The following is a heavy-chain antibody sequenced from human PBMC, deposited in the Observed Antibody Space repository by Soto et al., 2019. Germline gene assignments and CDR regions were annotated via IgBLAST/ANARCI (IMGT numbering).Heavy chain of an antibody. J-gene: IGHJ4*02. CDR3: ARGYCGGGCYYFDY. D-gene: IGHD2-21*02. Sequence: EVHLLESGGGLVQPGGSLRLSCAASGFTFSTYGVYWVRQAPGKGLEWVSSISLSGDNTYYADSVKGRFTISRDNSKNTLYLQMSSLRAEDTAVYYCARGYCGGGCYYFDYWGLGTLVTVSS. V-gene: IGHV3-23*01. CDR1: GFTFSTYG. CDR2: ISLSGDNT.